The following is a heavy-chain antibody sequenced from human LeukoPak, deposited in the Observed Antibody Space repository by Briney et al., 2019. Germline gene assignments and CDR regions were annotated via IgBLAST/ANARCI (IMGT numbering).Heavy chain of an antibody. D-gene: IGHD4-17*01. CDR2: ISGSGSST. V-gene: IGHV3-23*01. J-gene: IGHJ5*02. CDR1: GFTFSSYA. CDR3: AKAGTVTTHDNWFDP. Sequence: GGSLRLSCAASGFTFSSYAMSWVRQAAGKGLEWVSVISGSGSSTYYADSVKGRFTISRDNSKNTLYLQMNSLRAEDTAVYYCAKAGTVTTHDNWFDPWGQGTLVTVSS.